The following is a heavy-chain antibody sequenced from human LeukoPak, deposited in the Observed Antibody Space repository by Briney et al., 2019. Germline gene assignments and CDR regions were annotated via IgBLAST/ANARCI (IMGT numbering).Heavy chain of an antibody. J-gene: IGHJ4*02. CDR2: INSDASVT. D-gene: IGHD6-19*01. CDR3: ARVTAVAGTSVGVDA. CDR1: EFSFSSYP. V-gene: IGHV3-74*01. Sequence: GGSLRLSCAASEFSFSSYPMHWVRQTPGKGLVWVSRINSDASVTTYADSVKGRFTISRDNAKNTLYLQMNSLRAEDTAVYYCARVTAVAGTSVGVDAWGQGILVTVS.